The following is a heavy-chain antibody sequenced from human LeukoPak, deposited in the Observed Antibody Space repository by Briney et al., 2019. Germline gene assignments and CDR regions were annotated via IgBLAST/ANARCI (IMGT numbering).Heavy chain of an antibody. CDR3: AREIPADTAMPRFDP. J-gene: IGHJ5*02. Sequence: GGSLRLSCTASGFTFSSYSMNWVRQAPGKGLEWVSSISSSSSYIYYADSLKGRFTISRDNAKNSLYLQMNSLRAEDAAVYYCAREIPADTAMPRFDPWGQGTLVTVSS. D-gene: IGHD5-18*01. CDR2: ISSSSSYI. V-gene: IGHV3-21*01. CDR1: GFTFSSYS.